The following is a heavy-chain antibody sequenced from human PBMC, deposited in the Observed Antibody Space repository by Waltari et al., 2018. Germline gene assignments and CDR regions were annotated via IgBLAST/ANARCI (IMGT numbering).Heavy chain of an antibody. CDR2: VDPKGGAT. Sequence: QLQMVQSGAEMKKPGASVLVSCKAYGYRFPAYYVLWVRQAPGEGLEWMGRVDPKGGATNYAQKFQGRVSMTADTSINTVYMELTRLTSDDTAVYFCARGSGSQAGLWGQGTLVTVSS. V-gene: IGHV1-2*06. CDR3: ARGSGSQAGL. CDR1: GYRFPAYY. J-gene: IGHJ4*02. D-gene: IGHD1-26*01.